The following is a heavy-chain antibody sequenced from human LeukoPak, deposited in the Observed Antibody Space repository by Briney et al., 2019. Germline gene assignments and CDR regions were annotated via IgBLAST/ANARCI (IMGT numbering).Heavy chain of an antibody. CDR1: GFTVSSNY. D-gene: IGHD1-7*01. CDR3: AGDSGTGTAGYMDV. CDR2: ISSRSSYI. J-gene: IGHJ6*03. V-gene: IGHV3-21*01. Sequence: GGSLRLSCAASGFTVSSNYMNWVRQAPGKGLEWVSSISSRSSYIQYADSVKGRFTISRDNAKNSLYLQMNSLRAEDTAVYYCAGDSGTGTAGYMDVWGKGTTVTVSS.